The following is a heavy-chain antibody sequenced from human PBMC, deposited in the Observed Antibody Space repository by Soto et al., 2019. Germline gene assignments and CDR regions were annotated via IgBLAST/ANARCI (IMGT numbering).Heavy chain of an antibody. CDR1: GGSFSGYY. V-gene: IGHV4-34*01. J-gene: IGHJ5*02. Sequence: QVQLQQWGAGLLKPSETLSLTCAVYGGSFSGYYWSWIRQPPGKGLEWIGEINHSGRTNYNPSLKSRVTISVDTSKHQFSLKLRSVTAADTAVYYCARGGSGLVVVAATQGGNWFDPWGQGTLVTVSS. CDR3: ARGGSGLVVVAATQGGNWFDP. CDR2: INHSGRT. D-gene: IGHD2-15*01.